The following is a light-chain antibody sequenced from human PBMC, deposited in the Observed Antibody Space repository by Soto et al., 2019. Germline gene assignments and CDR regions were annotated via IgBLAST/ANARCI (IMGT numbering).Light chain of an antibody. CDR1: SSNIGSNH. V-gene: IGLV1-47*02. CDR3: ASWDDSLSGVL. Sequence: QSVLTQPPSASGTPGQRVTISCSGSSSNIGSNHVFWYQQLPGTAPKLLIYSNSQRPSGVPDRFSGSKSGTSASLASLAISGLRSEDEGDYFCASWDDSLSGVLFGGGTKLTVL. CDR2: SNS. J-gene: IGLJ2*01.